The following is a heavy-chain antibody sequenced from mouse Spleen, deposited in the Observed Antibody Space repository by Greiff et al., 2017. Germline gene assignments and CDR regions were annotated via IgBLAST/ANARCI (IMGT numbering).Heavy chain of an antibody. D-gene: IGHD1-1*01. CDR3: TRDHYYGSSYGDY. CDR2: ISSGGSYT. V-gene: IGHV5-6-4*01. CDR1: GFTFSSYT. Sequence: EVKLVESGGGLVKPGGSLKLSCAASGFTFSSYTMSWVRQTPEKRLEWVATISSGGSYTYYPDSVKGRFTISRDNAKNTLYLQMSSLKSEDTAMYYCTRDHYYGSSYGDYWGQGTSVTVSS. J-gene: IGHJ4*01.